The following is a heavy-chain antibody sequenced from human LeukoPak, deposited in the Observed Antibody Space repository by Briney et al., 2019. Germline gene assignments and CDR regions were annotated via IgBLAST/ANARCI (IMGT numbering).Heavy chain of an antibody. CDR3: ARHHHDSSGPDY. D-gene: IGHD3-22*01. CDR1: GGSISTYY. J-gene: IGHJ4*02. Sequence: SETLSLTCTVSGGSISTYYWSWIRQPPGKELEWIGYIYYSGSTIYNPSLRTRVTISVDTSNNQFSLKLSSVTAADTAVYYCARHHHDSSGPDYWGQGTLVTVSS. V-gene: IGHV4-59*08. CDR2: IYYSGST.